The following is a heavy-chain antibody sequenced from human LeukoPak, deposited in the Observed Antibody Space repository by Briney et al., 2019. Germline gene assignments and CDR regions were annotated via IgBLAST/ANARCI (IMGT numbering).Heavy chain of an antibody. J-gene: IGHJ1*01. CDR1: GFTFSSYS. Sequence: GGSLGLSCAASGFTFSSYSMNWVRQAPGKGLEWVSYISSSSSTIHYADSVKGRFTISRDNAKNSLYLQMNSLRAEDTAVYYCAKDLSGSDLPEYFQHWGQGTLVTVSS. CDR2: ISSSSSTI. CDR3: AKDLSGSDLPEYFQH. V-gene: IGHV3-48*01. D-gene: IGHD1-26*01.